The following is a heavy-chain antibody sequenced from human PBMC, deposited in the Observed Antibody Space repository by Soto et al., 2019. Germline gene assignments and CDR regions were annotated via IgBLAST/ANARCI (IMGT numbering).Heavy chain of an antibody. V-gene: IGHV1-18*01. CDR2: NSAYSGDT. Sequence: QVQLVQSGAEVKKPGASVKVSCTASGYTFTTYGISWVRQAPGQGLEWMGWNSAYSGDTRYARKFEDRVTMTRDTSTSTADMELRSLRPDHRAVYYRVAEREYVRGSVIYFGYWGQGTLVTVSP. J-gene: IGHJ4*02. D-gene: IGHD3-10*01. CDR3: VAEREYVRGSVIYFGY. CDR1: GYTFTTYG.